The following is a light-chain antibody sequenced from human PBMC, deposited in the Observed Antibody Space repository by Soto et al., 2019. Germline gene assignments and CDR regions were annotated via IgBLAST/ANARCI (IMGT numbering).Light chain of an antibody. CDR2: DNS. J-gene: IGLJ1*01. Sequence: QSVLTQPPSVSGAPGQRVTISCTGSSSNIGTIYDVHWYQQLPGTAHKLLIYDNSNRPSGVPDRFSGSKSGTSASLTINGLHAEDEADYYCQSYDSSLSGYVFGTGTNVTVL. CDR3: QSYDSSLSGYV. CDR1: SSNIGTIYD. V-gene: IGLV1-40*01.